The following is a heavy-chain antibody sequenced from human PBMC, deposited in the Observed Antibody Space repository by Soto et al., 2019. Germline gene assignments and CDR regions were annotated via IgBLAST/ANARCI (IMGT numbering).Heavy chain of an antibody. CDR2: IKSKTDGGTT. CDR1: GFIFSNAW. CDR3: TTGLYSSSWYYFDY. D-gene: IGHD6-13*01. V-gene: IGHV3-15*01. Sequence: GGSLRLSCAASGFIFSNAWMSWVRQAPGKGLEWVGRIKSKTDGGTTDYAAPVKGRFTISRDDSKNTLYLQMNSLKTEDTVVYYCTTGLYSSSWYYFDYWGQGTLVTVSS. J-gene: IGHJ4*02.